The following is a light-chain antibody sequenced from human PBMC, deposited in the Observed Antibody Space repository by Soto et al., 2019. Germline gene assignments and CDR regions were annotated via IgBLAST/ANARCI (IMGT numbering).Light chain of an antibody. Sequence: ESVLTQSPGTLSLSPGERATLSCRASQSVSSSYLAWYQQKPGQAPRLLIYGASSRATGIPDRFSGSGSGKDFTLTISSLEPEDFAVYYCQQYGSSPYTFGQGNKLEIK. CDR2: GAS. J-gene: IGKJ2*01. V-gene: IGKV3-20*01. CDR1: QSVSSSY. CDR3: QQYGSSPYT.